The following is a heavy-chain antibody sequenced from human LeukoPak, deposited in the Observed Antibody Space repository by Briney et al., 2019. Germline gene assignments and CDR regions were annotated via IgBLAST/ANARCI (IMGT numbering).Heavy chain of an antibody. D-gene: IGHD1-26*01. CDR3: ARDVGGSGSYGGYFDY. V-gene: IGHV3-21*01. Sequence: GGSLRLSCASSGFTFSTYSMNWVRQAPGKGLEWVSSISSSSSYIYYADSVKGRFTISGDNAENSLYLQMNSLRAEDTAVYYCARDVGGSGSYGGYFDYWGQGTLVTVSS. CDR2: ISSSSSYI. J-gene: IGHJ4*02. CDR1: GFTFSTYS.